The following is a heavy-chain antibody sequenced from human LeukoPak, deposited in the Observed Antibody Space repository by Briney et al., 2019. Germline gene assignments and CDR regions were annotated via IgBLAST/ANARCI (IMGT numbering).Heavy chain of an antibody. CDR3: ARARLGSGWYDYYYYGMDV. D-gene: IGHD6-19*01. Sequence: GGSLRLSCAASGFTFSSYWMSWVRQAPGKGLEWVANIKQDGSEKYYVDSVKGRFTISRDNAKNSLYLQMNSLRAEDTAVYYCARARLGSGWYDYYYYGMDVWGQGTTVTVSS. CDR2: IKQDGSEK. CDR1: GFTFSSYW. V-gene: IGHV3-7*01. J-gene: IGHJ6*02.